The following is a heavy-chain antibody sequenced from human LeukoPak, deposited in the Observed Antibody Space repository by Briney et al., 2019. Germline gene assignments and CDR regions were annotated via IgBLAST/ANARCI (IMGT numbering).Heavy chain of an antibody. Sequence: GRSLRLSCAASGFTFSDYAMHWVRQAPGKGLEWVANIKQDGSEKFYVDSVKGRFTISRDNAKNSLHLQMNSLRAEDTAVYYCARDPYYYESSGYFFGAFDIWGQGTMVTVSS. CDR3: ARDPYYYESSGYFFGAFDI. CDR1: GFTFSDYA. CDR2: IKQDGSEK. J-gene: IGHJ3*02. D-gene: IGHD3-22*01. V-gene: IGHV3-7*01.